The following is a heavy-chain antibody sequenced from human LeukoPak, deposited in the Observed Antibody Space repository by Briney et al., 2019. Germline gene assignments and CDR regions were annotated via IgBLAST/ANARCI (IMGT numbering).Heavy chain of an antibody. Sequence: VASVKASCKASGYTFTGYYMHWVRQAPGQGLEWMGWINPNSGGTNYAQKFQGRVTMTRDTSISTAYMELSRLRSDDTAVYYCARGEDTAMVPPDCWGQGTLVTVSS. J-gene: IGHJ4*02. CDR3: ARGEDTAMVPPDC. CDR2: INPNSGGT. V-gene: IGHV1-2*02. CDR1: GYTFTGYY. D-gene: IGHD5-18*01.